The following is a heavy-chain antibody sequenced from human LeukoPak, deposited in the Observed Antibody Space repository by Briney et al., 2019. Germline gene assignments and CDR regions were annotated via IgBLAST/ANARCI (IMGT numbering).Heavy chain of an antibody. CDR2: ISAYNGNT. D-gene: IGHD6-13*01. CDR3: ARDEGYSSSWRTNWFDP. J-gene: IGHJ5*02. CDR1: GYTFTSYG. Sequence: ASVKVSCKASGYTFTSYGISWVRQAPGQGLECMGWISAYNGNTNYAQKLQGRVTMTTDTSTSTAYMELRSLRSDDTAVYYCARDEGYSSSWRTNWFDPWGQGTLVTVSS. V-gene: IGHV1-18*01.